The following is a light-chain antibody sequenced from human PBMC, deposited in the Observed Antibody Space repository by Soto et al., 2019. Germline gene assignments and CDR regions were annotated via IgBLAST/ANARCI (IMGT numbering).Light chain of an antibody. CDR1: QSISSSY. CDR3: QQYGSWT. CDR2: GTT. V-gene: IGKV3-20*01. Sequence: DIVLTQSPGTLSASPGERATLSCRASQSISSSYLACYQQTPDQAPSLLIYGTTSRASGLPDRFSGSGSGTDFTLTISRLEPEDSAIYFCQQYGSWTFGQGTKVEIK. J-gene: IGKJ1*01.